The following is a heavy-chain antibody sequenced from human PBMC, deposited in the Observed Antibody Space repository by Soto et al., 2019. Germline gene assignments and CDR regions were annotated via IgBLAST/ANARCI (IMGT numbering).Heavy chain of an antibody. J-gene: IGHJ6*02. D-gene: IGHD5-18*01. CDR2: ISYDGSNK. CDR1: GFTFSSYG. Sequence: QVQLVESGGGVVQPGRSLSLSCAASGFTFSSYGMHWVRQAPGKGLEWVAVISYDGSNKYYADSVKGRFTISRDNSKNTLYLQMNSLRAEDTAVYYCAKEIDTAMVTDYYGMDVWGQGTTVTVSS. CDR3: AKEIDTAMVTDYYGMDV. V-gene: IGHV3-30*18.